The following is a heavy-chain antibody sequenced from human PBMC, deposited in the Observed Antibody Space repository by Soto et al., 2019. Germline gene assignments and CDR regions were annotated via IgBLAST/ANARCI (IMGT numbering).Heavy chain of an antibody. J-gene: IGHJ4*02. V-gene: IGHV1-69*01. D-gene: IGHD5-12*01. Sequence: QVQLVQSGAEVKKPGSSVKVSCKTSGVTFNSYAISWVRQAPGHGLEWMGGIFPLFGTSNYAQKLQGRLTITADESTSTAYMELSSLKSEDTAVYYCARGWVEMATITVVFDYWGQGTLVTVSS. CDR2: IFPLFGTS. CDR1: GVTFNSYA. CDR3: ARGWVEMATITVVFDY.